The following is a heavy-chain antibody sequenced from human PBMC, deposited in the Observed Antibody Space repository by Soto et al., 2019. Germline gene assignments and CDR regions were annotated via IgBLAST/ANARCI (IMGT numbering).Heavy chain of an antibody. Sequence: GGSLRLSCAASGFTFSSYAMSWVRQAPGKGLEWVSAISGSGGRTYYADSVRGRFTLSRDNSKNMIFVQITSLRAEDTAVYYCAKSVAAAGYYYYYGMDVWGQGTTVTVSS. D-gene: IGHD6-13*01. J-gene: IGHJ6*02. V-gene: IGHV3-23*01. CDR1: GFTFSSYA. CDR3: AKSVAAAGYYYYYGMDV. CDR2: ISGSGGRT.